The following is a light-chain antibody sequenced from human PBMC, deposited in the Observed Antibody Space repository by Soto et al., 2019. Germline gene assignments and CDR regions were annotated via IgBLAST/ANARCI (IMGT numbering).Light chain of an antibody. V-gene: IGKV3D-7*01. J-gene: IGKJ5*01. CDR3: QQDYNLPGT. CDR1: QSVSSSY. CDR2: GAS. Sequence: PGERVTLSCRASQSVSSSYLTWYQQKPGQAPRLLIYGASTRATSIPARFSGSGSGTDFTLTISSLQPEDFAVYYCQQDYNLPGTFGQGHDWRLN.